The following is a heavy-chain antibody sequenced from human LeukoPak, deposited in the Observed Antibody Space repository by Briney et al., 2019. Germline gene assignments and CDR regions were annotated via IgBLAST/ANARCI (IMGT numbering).Heavy chain of an antibody. CDR1: GGSISSSSYY. V-gene: IGHV4-39*07. CDR2: IYYSGST. J-gene: IGHJ5*02. Sequence: PSETLSLTCTVSGGSISSSSYYWGWIRQPPGKGLEWIGSIYYSGSTYYNPSLQSRVTISVDTSKSQFSLNLNSVTAADTAVYYCARDHWYYYDSSGYINWFDPWGQGTLVTVSS. D-gene: IGHD3-22*01. CDR3: ARDHWYYYDSSGYINWFDP.